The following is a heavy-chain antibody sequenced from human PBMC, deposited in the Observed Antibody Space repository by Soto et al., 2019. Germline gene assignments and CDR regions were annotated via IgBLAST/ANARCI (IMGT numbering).Heavy chain of an antibody. CDR2: MNPNSGNT. V-gene: IGHV1-8*01. CDR1: GYTFTSYD. D-gene: IGHD2-2*01. J-gene: IGHJ4*02. CDR3: ARAYRKVVPERRALYYFDY. Sequence: QVQLVQSGAEVKKPGASVKVSCKASGYTFTSYDINWVRQATGQGLEWMGWMNPNSGNTGYAQKFQGRVTMTRNTSISTAYMELSSLRSEDTAVYYCARAYRKVVPERRALYYFDYWGQGTLVTVSS.